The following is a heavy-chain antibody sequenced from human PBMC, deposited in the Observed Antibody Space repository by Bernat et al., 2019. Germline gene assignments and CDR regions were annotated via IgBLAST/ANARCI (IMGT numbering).Heavy chain of an antibody. CDR1: GFTISSYA. D-gene: IGHD3-10*01. Sequence: EVQLLESGGGLVQPGGSLRLSCAASGFTISSYAMSWVRQAPGKGLEWVSVISGKGDDTSYADSVKGRFTISRDKSKNTLYLQLNSLRAEDTAEYYCATPLRRGFMDAFDIWGQGTMVTVSS. CDR3: ATPLRRGFMDAFDI. J-gene: IGHJ3*02. V-gene: IGHV3-23*01. CDR2: ISGKGDDT.